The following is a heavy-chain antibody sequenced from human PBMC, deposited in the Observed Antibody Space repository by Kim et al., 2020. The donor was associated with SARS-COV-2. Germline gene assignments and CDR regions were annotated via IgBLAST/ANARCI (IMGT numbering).Heavy chain of an antibody. Sequence: GGSLRLSCATSGFTFSSYSISWVRQAPGKGLEWVSYISHTGDTKYYAESVKGRFTISRDNAEKSLYLHMNSLRDEDTAVYYCARDTGYCSDGSCYRYFHNWGQGTLVTVSS. CDR2: ISHTGDTK. J-gene: IGHJ1*01. CDR3: ARDTGYCSDGSCYRYFHN. CDR1: GFTFSSYS. V-gene: IGHV3-48*02. D-gene: IGHD2-15*01.